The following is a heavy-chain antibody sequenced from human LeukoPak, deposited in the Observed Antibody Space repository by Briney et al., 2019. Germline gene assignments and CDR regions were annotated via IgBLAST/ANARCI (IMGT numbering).Heavy chain of an antibody. Sequence: PGGSLRLSCAASGFTFDDYAMHWVRQAPGKGLEWVSGISWNSGSIGYADSVKGRFTISRDNAKNSLYLQMNSLRAEDMALYYCARDGAYCGGDCYALHYWGQGTLVTVSS. J-gene: IGHJ4*02. CDR3: ARDGAYCGGDCYALHY. V-gene: IGHV3-9*03. D-gene: IGHD2-21*02. CDR2: ISWNSGSI. CDR1: GFTFDDYA.